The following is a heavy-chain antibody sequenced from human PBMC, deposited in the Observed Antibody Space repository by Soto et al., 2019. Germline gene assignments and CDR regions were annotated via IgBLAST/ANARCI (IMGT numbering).Heavy chain of an antibody. Sequence: QLQLQESGPGLVKPSETLSLTCTVSGGSISSSTYYWGWIRQPPGKGLEWIAIIYYSGSTYYNSDPESRVTISGETSKGPFSLKPPPGTGPETGPYYFSGNSGFAVTFFPDAFDIRGQGTLVTVSS. J-gene: IGHJ3*02. V-gene: IGHV4-39*01. CDR2: IYYSGST. CDR3: SGNSGFAVTFFPDAFDI. D-gene: IGHD4-17*01. CDR1: GGSISSSTYY.